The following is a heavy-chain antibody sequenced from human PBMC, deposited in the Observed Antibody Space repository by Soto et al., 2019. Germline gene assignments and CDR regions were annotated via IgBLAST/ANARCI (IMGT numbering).Heavy chain of an antibody. CDR2: IYATGTT. CDR1: GASISGFY. D-gene: IGHD1-1*01. J-gene: IGHJ5*02. V-gene: IGHV4-4*07. Sequence: PSEPLSLTCTVSGASISGFYWSWIRKSAGKGLEWIGRIYATGTTDYNPSLKSRVMMSVDTSKKQFSLKLRSVTAADTAVYYCVRDRTKNLRDSFDPWGQGISVTVSS. CDR3: VRDRTKNLRDSFDP.